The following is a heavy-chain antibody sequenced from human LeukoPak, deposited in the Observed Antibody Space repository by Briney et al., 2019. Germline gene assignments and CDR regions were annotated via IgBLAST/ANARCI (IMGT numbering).Heavy chain of an antibody. V-gene: IGHV3-30*04. CDR3: ARDKTATKRFDY. J-gene: IGHJ4*02. CDR2: ISYDGSNK. Sequence: GRSLRLSCAASGFTFSSYAMHWVRQAPSKGLEWVAVISYDGSNKYYADSVKGRFTISRDNSKNTLYLQMNSLRPEDTAVYYCARDKTATKRFDYWGQGTLVTVSS. D-gene: IGHD5-24*01. CDR1: GFTFSSYA.